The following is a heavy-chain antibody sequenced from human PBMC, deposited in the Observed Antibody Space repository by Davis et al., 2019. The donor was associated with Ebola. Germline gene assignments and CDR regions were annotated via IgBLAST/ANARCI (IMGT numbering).Heavy chain of an antibody. D-gene: IGHD6-13*01. V-gene: IGHV1-3*01. Sequence: ASVKVSCKASGYTFTSYAMHWVRQAPGQRLEWMGWINAGNGNTNYAQKLQGRVTMTTDTSTSTAYMELRSLRSDDTAVYYCARDRGMIAAAGTSGYWGQGTLVTVSS. CDR2: INAGNGNT. CDR1: GYTFTSYA. CDR3: ARDRGMIAAAGTSGY. J-gene: IGHJ4*02.